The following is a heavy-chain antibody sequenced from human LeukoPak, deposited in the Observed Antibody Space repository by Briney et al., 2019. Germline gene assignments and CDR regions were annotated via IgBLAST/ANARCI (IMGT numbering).Heavy chain of an antibody. CDR3: ARSGAVAHNVFDN. J-gene: IGHJ4*02. CDR2: IYYSGDT. D-gene: IGHD4-23*01. V-gene: IGHV4-59*01. CDR1: GGSINCYY. Sequence: KPSETLSLTCTVSGGSINCYYWSWIRQPPGKELEWIGDIYYSGDTNYNPSLKSRVTISVDTSKNQFSLKLSSVTAPDTAVYYCARSGAVAHNVFDNWGQGTLVTVSS.